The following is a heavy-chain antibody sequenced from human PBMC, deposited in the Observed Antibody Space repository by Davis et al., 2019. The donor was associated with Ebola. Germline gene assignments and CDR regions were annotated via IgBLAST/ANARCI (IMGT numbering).Heavy chain of an antibody. V-gene: IGHV1-3*03. CDR1: GFTFTLHL. CDR2: VNADNGDT. Sequence: ASVKVSCKASGFTFTLHLIHWVRQAPGQRPEWLGYVNADNGDTKYSQAFQGRVTITRDTSASTAYVVLSSLSSEDTATYYCVRDRRVYQRRGVFDIWGQGTMVTVSS. J-gene: IGHJ3*02. CDR3: VRDRRVYQRRGVFDI. D-gene: IGHD6-25*01.